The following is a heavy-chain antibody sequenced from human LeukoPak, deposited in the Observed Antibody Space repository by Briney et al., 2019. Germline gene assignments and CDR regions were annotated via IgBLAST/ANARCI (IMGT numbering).Heavy chain of an antibody. D-gene: IGHD3-22*01. J-gene: IGHJ3*02. CDR3: ARDSGWLFNDAFDI. CDR2: IIPILGIA. CDR1: GGTFSSYA. Sequence: ASVKVSCKASGGTFSSYAISWVRQAPGQGLEWMGRIIPILGIANYAQKFQGRVTITRDTSASTAYMELSSLRSEDTAVYYCARDSGWLFNDAFDIWGQGTMVTVSS. V-gene: IGHV1-69*04.